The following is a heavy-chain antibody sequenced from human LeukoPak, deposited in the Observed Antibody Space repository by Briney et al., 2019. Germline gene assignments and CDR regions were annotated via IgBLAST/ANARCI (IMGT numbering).Heavy chain of an antibody. J-gene: IGHJ3*02. CDR1: GYSFTGHY. D-gene: IGHD1-26*01. V-gene: IGHV1-2*02. CDR3: ARVTTRKGAFDI. Sequence: GASVKVSCKASGYSFTGHYMHWVRQAPGQGLEWMGWINPKSGGTNYAQKFQGRVTMTRNTSISTAYMELSSLRSEDTAVYYCARVTTRKGAFDIWGQGTMITVSS. CDR2: INPKSGGT.